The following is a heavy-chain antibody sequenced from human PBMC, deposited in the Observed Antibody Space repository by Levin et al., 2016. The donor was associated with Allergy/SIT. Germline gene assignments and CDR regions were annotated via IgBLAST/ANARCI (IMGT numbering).Heavy chain of an antibody. J-gene: IGHJ4*02. Sequence: VRQAPGKGLEWVSRISGSGATTYYADSVKGRFTISRDNSKNTLNLQMNSLRAEDAAVYYCAKEDCGGASCYFEYWGQGTLVTVSS. D-gene: IGHD2-21*01. CDR2: ISGSGATT. V-gene: IGHV3-23*01. CDR3: AKEDCGGASCYFEY.